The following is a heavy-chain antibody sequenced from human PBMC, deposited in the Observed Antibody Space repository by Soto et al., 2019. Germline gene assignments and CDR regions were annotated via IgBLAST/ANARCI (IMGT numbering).Heavy chain of an antibody. Sequence: QVQLQESGPGLVKPSQTLSLTCTVSGGSISSGGYYWSWIRQHPGKGLEWIGYIYYSRSTYYNPSLKSRVTISVDTSKNQFSLKLSSVTAADTAVYYCARDARYCSGGSCYPADGYGMDVWGQGTTVTVSS. J-gene: IGHJ6*02. CDR1: GGSISSGGYY. V-gene: IGHV4-31*03. CDR3: ARDARYCSGGSCYPADGYGMDV. CDR2: IYYSRST. D-gene: IGHD2-15*01.